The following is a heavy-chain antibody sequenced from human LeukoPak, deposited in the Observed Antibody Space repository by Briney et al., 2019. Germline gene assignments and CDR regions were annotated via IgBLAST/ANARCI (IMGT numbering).Heavy chain of an antibody. CDR2: ISGSGRTI. J-gene: IGHJ4*02. V-gene: IGHV3-11*01. CDR3: ASYGTATTGYFFDS. CDR1: GFTFSDYY. Sequence: GGSLRLSCAPFGFTFSDYYMSWIRQAPGKGLEWLSYISGSGRTIFYADSVKGRFTISRDNAKNSLYLQMNSLGAEDTAVYYCASYGTATTGYFFDSWGQGTLVTVSS. D-gene: IGHD4-17*01.